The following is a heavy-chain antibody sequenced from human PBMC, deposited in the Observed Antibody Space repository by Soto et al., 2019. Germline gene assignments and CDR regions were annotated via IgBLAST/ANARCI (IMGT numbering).Heavy chain of an antibody. V-gene: IGHV4-59*08. CDR1: CGSISSYY. CDR2: IYYSGST. Sequence: SETLSLTCTVSCGSISSYYWSWIRQPPGKGLEWIGYIYYSGSTNYNPSLKSRVTISVDTSKNQFSLKLSSVTAADTAVYYCARHDMITFGRGYYFGYWGQGTLVTVSS. D-gene: IGHD3-16*01. CDR3: ARHDMITFGRGYYFGY. J-gene: IGHJ4*02.